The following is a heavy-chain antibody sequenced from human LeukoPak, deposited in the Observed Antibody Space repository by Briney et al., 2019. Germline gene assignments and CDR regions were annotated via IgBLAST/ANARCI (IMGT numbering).Heavy chain of an antibody. CDR1: GDGGFFSGFY. CDR3: TRGRGGFSMRIDS. Sequence: PSETLSLTCAVYGDGGFFSGFYWSWIRQHPGKGLEWIGEINHSGSTNYNPSLKSRVTISLDTSKNQFSLKLTSVTAADTAVYCCTRGRGGFSMRIDSWGQGTLVTVSS. CDR2: INHSGST. V-gene: IGHV4-34*01. J-gene: IGHJ4*02. D-gene: IGHD3-10*01.